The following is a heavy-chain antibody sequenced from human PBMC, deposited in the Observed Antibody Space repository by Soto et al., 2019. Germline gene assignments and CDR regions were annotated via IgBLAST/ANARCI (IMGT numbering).Heavy chain of an antibody. D-gene: IGHD2-2*01. Sequence: PSETLSLTCTVSGGSISSGGYYWSWIRQHPGKGLDWIGYIYYSGSTYYNPSLESRVTISVDTSKNQFSLKVSSVTAADTAVYYCARLGGYCTITSCYGYYGMDVWGQGTTVTVSS. CDR3: ARLGGYCTITSCYGYYGMDV. CDR2: IYYSGST. CDR1: GGSISSGGYY. V-gene: IGHV4-31*03. J-gene: IGHJ6*02.